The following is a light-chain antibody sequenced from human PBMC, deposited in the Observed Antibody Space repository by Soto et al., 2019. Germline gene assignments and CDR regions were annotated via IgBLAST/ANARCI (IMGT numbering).Light chain of an antibody. CDR3: QQYNKRPLT. V-gene: IGKV3-15*01. Sequence: EIVMTQTPATLSVSPGERATLSCRASQIVYSTLAWYQQKPGQAPSLLIYHASTRATGIPARFSGSGSGTEFTLTISSLQSEDFAVYYCQQYNKRPLTFGGGTKLEIK. J-gene: IGKJ4*01. CDR1: QIVYST. CDR2: HAS.